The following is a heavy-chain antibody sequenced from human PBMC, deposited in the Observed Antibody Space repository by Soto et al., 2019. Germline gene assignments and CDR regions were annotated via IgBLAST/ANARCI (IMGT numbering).Heavy chain of an antibody. Sequence: ASVKVSCKVSGYTLTELSMHWVRQAPGKGLEWMGGFDPEDGETIYAQKFQGRVTMTEDTSTDTAYMELSSLRSEDTAVYYCATLRLGGYCSGGSCYSFDYWGQGTLVTVSS. J-gene: IGHJ4*02. V-gene: IGHV1-24*01. CDR2: FDPEDGET. CDR1: GYTLTELS. D-gene: IGHD2-15*01. CDR3: ATLRLGGYCSGGSCYSFDY.